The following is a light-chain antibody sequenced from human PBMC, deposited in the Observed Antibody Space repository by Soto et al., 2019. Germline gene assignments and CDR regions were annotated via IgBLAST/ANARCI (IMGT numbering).Light chain of an antibody. Sequence: AIQLTQSPSSLSASVGDRVTITCRASQGISGALAWYQQKPGKAPNLLIYEASSLQSGVPSRFSGSGSGTDFTLTISSLQPDDFATYFCQQYNGYSSTFGQGTKVDI. CDR1: QGISGA. V-gene: IGKV1-13*02. CDR3: QQYNGYSST. J-gene: IGKJ1*01. CDR2: EAS.